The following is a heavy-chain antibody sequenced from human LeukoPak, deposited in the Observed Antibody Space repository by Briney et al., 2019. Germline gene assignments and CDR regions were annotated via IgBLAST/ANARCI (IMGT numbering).Heavy chain of an antibody. V-gene: IGHV1-2*02. CDR3: ARAQRWLQLSGKSTNTLDY. CDR2: INPNSGGT. J-gene: IGHJ4*02. D-gene: IGHD5-24*01. CDR1: GYTFTSYY. Sequence: ASVKVSCKASGYTFTSYYMHWVRQAPGQGLEWMGWINPNSGGTNYAQKFQGRVTMTRDTSISTAYMELSRLRSDDTAVYYCARAQRWLQLSGKSTNTLDYWGQGTLVTVSS.